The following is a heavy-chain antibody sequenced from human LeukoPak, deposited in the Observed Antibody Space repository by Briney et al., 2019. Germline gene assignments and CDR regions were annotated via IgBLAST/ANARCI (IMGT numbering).Heavy chain of an antibody. CDR1: GGSISSYY. CDR3: ARTIRAYRGYDHWYFDV. D-gene: IGHD5-12*01. V-gene: IGHV4-59*01. J-gene: IGHJ2*01. CDR2: IYSSGST. Sequence: TPSETLSLTCTVSGGSISSYYWSWIRQPPGQGLEWIGHIYSSGSTSYNPSLKSRVTMSVDTSTNQISLSLTSVTAADTAVYYCARTIRAYRGYDHWYFDVWGRGTLVTVSS.